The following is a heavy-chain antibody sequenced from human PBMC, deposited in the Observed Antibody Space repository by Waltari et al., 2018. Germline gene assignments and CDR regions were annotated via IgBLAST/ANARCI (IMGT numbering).Heavy chain of an antibody. D-gene: IGHD2-21*02. Sequence: VQLVESGGGVLQPGGSLSLSCAASGLIVSPNWMGWVRQAPGKGREWVSVISSHGTNSYGHPVQGRLAVSRDNSRTIVQLQKGSRGAGDTAVHYCATAGDGDCALCLAQWG. CDR3: ATAGDGDCALCLAQ. J-gene: IGHJ6*01. V-gene: IGHV3-53*01. CDR1: GLIVSPNW. CDR2: ISSHGTN.